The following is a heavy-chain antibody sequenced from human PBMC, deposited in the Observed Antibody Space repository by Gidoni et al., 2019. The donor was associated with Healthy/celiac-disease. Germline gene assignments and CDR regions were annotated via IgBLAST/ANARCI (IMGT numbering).Heavy chain of an antibody. D-gene: IGHD6-13*01. V-gene: IGHV3-33*01. CDR2: IWYDGSNK. CDR1: GFTYSSYG. Sequence: VQLVEPGRGVVQPGESLRLSCAASGFTYSSYGLHWVRQATGKGLEWVAVIWYDGSNKYYADSVKGRFTISRDNSKNTRYLQMNSLRAEDTAVYYCARESIAAAGTFERVNWFDPWGQGTLVTVSS. J-gene: IGHJ5*02. CDR3: ARESIAAAGTFERVNWFDP.